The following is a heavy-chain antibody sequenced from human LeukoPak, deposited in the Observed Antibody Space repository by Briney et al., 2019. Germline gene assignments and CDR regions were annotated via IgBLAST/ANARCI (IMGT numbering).Heavy chain of an antibody. CDR1: GFTFDDYA. V-gene: IGHV3-9*01. Sequence: GRSLRLSCAASGFTFDDYAMHWVRQAPGKGLEWVSGISWNSGSIGYADSVKGRFTISRDNAKNSLYLQMNSLRAEDTALYYCAKDMSEVVVVAASFDYWGQGTLVTVSS. J-gene: IGHJ4*02. CDR2: ISWNSGSI. CDR3: AKDMSEVVVVAASFDY. D-gene: IGHD2-15*01.